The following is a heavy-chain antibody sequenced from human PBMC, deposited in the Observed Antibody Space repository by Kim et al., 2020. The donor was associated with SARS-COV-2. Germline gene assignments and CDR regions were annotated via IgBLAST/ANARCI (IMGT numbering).Heavy chain of an antibody. CDR3: AREKFPLKYSGYATPRWFDP. Sequence: RVTISVDTSKNQFSLKLSSVTAADTAVYYCAREKFPLKYSGYATPRWFDPWGQGTLVTVSS. D-gene: IGHD5-12*01. V-gene: IGHV4-31*02. J-gene: IGHJ5*02.